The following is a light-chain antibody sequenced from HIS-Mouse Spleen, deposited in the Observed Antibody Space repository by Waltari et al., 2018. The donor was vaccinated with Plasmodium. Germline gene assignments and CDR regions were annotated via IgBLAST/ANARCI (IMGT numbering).Light chain of an antibody. CDR2: EDS. V-gene: IGLV3-10*01. J-gene: IGLJ3*02. Sequence: SYELTQPPSVSVSPGQTARITCSGDALPKKYAYWYQQKSGQAPVLVIYEDSKRPSGIPEGFSGSSSGTMATLTISGAQVEYEADYYCYSTDSSGNHRVFGGVTKLTVL. CDR1: ALPKKY. CDR3: YSTDSSGNHRV.